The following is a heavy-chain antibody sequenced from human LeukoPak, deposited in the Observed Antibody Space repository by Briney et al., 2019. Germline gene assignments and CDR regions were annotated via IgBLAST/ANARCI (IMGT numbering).Heavy chain of an antibody. Sequence: GGSLRLSCAASGFTFSSYGMHWVRQAPGKGLEWVTIISYGGSDKYYADSVRGRFTISRDNSKNTLYLQMNSLRAEDTAVYYCARIGGADFDYWGQGTLVTVSS. CDR1: GFTFSSYG. CDR3: ARIGGADFDY. J-gene: IGHJ4*02. V-gene: IGHV3-30*03. CDR2: ISYGGSDK.